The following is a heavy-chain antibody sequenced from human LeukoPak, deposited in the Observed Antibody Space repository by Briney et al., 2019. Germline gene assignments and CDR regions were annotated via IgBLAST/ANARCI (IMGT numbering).Heavy chain of an antibody. V-gene: IGHV3-15*01. CDR1: GFTVSNAW. CDR2: IKSKTDGGTT. CDR3: TTAPSYADY. J-gene: IGHJ4*02. D-gene: IGHD3-10*01. Sequence: SGGSLRLSCVASGFTVSNAWMSWVRQASGKGLEWIGRIKSKTDGGTTDYAAPVKGRFTISRDASKNTLYLQMNSLKTDDTAVYYCTTAPSYADYWGQGTLVTVSS.